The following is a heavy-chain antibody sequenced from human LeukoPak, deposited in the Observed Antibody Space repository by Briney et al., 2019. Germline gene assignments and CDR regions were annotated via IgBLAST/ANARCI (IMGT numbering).Heavy chain of an antibody. CDR3: AKDVYGDYGGLDY. D-gene: IGHD4-17*01. Sequence: GGSLRLSCAASGFTFSNSAMSWVRQAPGKGLEWVSAISGSGGSTYYTDSVKGRFAISRDNSKNTLYLQMNSLRAEDTAVYYCAKDVYGDYGGLDYWGQGTLVTVSS. V-gene: IGHV3-23*01. J-gene: IGHJ4*02. CDR2: ISGSGGST. CDR1: GFTFSNSA.